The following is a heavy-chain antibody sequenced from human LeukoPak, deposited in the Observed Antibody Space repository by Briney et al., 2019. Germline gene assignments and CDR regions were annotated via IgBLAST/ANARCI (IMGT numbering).Heavy chain of an antibody. CDR2: ISGSGGST. J-gene: IGHJ4*02. D-gene: IGHD2-21*02. Sequence: PGGSLRLSCAASGFTFSSYAMSWVRQAPGKGLEWVSAISGSGGSTYYADSVRGRFTISRDNSKNTLYLQMNSLRGEDTAVYYCAKGVDCGGDCYWFDYWGQGTLVTVSS. V-gene: IGHV3-23*01. CDR3: AKGVDCGGDCYWFDY. CDR1: GFTFSSYA.